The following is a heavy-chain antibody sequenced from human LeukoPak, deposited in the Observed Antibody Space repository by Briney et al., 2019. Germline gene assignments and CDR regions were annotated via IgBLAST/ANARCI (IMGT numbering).Heavy chain of an antibody. J-gene: IGHJ4*02. D-gene: IGHD3-10*01. V-gene: IGHV1-24*01. CDR2: FGPEDGET. Sequence: ASVKVSCKVSGYTLTELSMHWVRQAPGKGLEWMGGFGPEDGETIYAQKFQGRVTMTEDTSTDTAYMELSSLRSEGTAVYYCAISQITMVRGVIGYYFDYWGQGTLVTVSS. CDR1: GYTLTELS. CDR3: AISQITMVRGVIGYYFDY.